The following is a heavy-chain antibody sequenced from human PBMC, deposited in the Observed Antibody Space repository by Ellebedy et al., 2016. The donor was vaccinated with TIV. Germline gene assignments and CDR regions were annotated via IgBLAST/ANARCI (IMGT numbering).Heavy chain of an antibody. CDR3: ARGVFGVVSGGRDY. CDR1: GFAVSSNY. V-gene: IGHV3-53*01. Sequence: GGSLRLSCAASGFAVSSNYMSWVRQAPGKGLEWVSVIYSGGSTYYADSVKGRFTISRDNSKNTLYLQMNSLRAEDTAVYYCARGVFGVVSGGRDYWGQGTLVTVSS. J-gene: IGHJ4*02. CDR2: IYSGGST. D-gene: IGHD3-3*01.